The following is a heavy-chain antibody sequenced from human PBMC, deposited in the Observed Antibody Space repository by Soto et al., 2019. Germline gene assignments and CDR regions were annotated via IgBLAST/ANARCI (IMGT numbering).Heavy chain of an antibody. V-gene: IGHV3-23*01. CDR3: AKGLYYYESSAYMGY. J-gene: IGHJ4*02. D-gene: IGHD3-22*01. CDR2: ISGSGGST. CDR1: GFTFSSYA. Sequence: EVQLLESGGGLVQPGGSLRLSCAASGFTFSSYAMSWVRQAPGKGLEWVSAISGSGGSTYYADSVKGRFTISRDNSKNTLYLQMNSLRAEETAVYYCAKGLYYYESSAYMGYWGQGTLVTVSS.